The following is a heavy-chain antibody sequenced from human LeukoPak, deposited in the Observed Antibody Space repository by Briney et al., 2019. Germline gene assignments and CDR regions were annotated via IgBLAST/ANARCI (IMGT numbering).Heavy chain of an antibody. V-gene: IGHV3-23*01. CDR3: AKPPSDNLLTGSLYYFDY. D-gene: IGHD3-9*01. Sequence: GRSLRLSCAASGFTFSSCAMSWVRQAPGKGLEWVSGISGSGDSTDYADSVKGRFTISRDNSKNTLYLQINSLRAEDTAVYYCAKPPSDNLLTGSLYYFDYWGQGTLVTVSS. CDR1: GFTFSSCA. J-gene: IGHJ4*02. CDR2: ISGSGDST.